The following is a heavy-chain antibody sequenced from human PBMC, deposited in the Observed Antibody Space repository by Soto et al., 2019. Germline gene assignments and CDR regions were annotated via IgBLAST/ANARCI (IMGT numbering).Heavy chain of an antibody. CDR3: AALAYCSGGNCYSFDY. CDR2: IYYSGRT. V-gene: IGHV4-59*01. J-gene: IGHJ4*01. D-gene: IGHD2-15*01. CDR1: GGSISSYY. Sequence: PSETLSLTCTVSGGSISSYYWSWIRQPPGKGLEWIGYIYYSGRTNYNPSFKSRVTISVDASKNQFSLKLRSATAADTAVYYCAALAYCSGGNCYSFDYWGHGTLVTVSS.